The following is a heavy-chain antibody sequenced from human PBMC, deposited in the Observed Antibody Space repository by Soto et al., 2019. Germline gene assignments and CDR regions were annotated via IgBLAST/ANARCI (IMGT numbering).Heavy chain of an antibody. J-gene: IGHJ6*03. CDR3: TTGGVVVPAASAYYYYYYMDV. V-gene: IGHV3-15*01. D-gene: IGHD2-2*01. CDR2: IKSKTDGGTT. Sequence: GGSLRLSCAASGFTFSNAWMSWVRQAPGKGLEWVGRIKSKTDGGTTEYAAPVKGRFTISRDDSKNTLYLQMNSLKTEDTAVYYCTTGGVVVPAASAYYYYYYMDVWGKGTTVTVSS. CDR1: GFTFSNAW.